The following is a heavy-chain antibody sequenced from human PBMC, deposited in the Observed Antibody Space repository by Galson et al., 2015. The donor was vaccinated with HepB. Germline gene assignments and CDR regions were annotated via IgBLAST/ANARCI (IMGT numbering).Heavy chain of an antibody. CDR3: AKDVVVPAAWGGSYFDY. J-gene: IGHJ4*02. D-gene: IGHD2-2*01. CDR2: MSGGGGST. CDR1: GFTFSSYA. Sequence: SLRLSCAASGFTFSSYAMSWVRQAPGKGLQWVSAMSGGGGSTFYADSVKGRFTISRDNAKNTLYLQMNSLRAEDTAIYYCAKDVVVPAAWGGSYFDYWGQGTLVTVSS. V-gene: IGHV3-23*01.